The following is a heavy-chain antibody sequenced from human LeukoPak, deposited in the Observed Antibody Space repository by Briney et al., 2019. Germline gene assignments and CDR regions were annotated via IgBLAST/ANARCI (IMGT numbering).Heavy chain of an antibody. V-gene: IGHV1-2*02. CDR1: GYTFTGYY. CDR2: INSNSGGT. J-gene: IGHJ3*02. Sequence: VASVKVSCKASGYTFTGYYIHWVRQAPGQGLKWMGWINSNSGGTNYARRFQGRVTMTRDTSISTAYMEMSSLRSDDTALYYCARVADGYNYGAFDIWGQGTVVTVSS. CDR3: ARVADGYNYGAFDI. D-gene: IGHD5-24*01.